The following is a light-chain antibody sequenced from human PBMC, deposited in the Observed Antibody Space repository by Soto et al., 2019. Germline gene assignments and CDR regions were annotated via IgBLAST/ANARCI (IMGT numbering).Light chain of an antibody. CDR2: GAS. CDR1: QSISSTY. CDR3: QQYGISPPWT. J-gene: IGKJ1*01. V-gene: IGKV3-20*01. Sequence: EIVLTQSPGTLSLSPGERATLSCRASQSISSTYLAWYQQKPGQAPRLLIYGASSRATGIPDRFSGSGSGTDLILTISRLEPEDFAVYFCQQYGISPPWTFGQGTNVEIK.